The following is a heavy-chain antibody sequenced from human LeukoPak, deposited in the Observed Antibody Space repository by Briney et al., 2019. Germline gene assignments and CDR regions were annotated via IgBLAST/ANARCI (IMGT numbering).Heavy chain of an antibody. CDR2: ISAYNGNT. Sequence: ASVKVSCKASGYTFTGYYMHWVRQAPGQGLEWMGWISAYNGNTNYAQKLQGRVTMTTDTSTSTAYMELRSLRSDDTAVYYCARDTEGIAVAGELDYWGQGTLVTVSS. J-gene: IGHJ4*02. V-gene: IGHV1-18*04. CDR1: GYTFTGYY. D-gene: IGHD6-19*01. CDR3: ARDTEGIAVAGELDY.